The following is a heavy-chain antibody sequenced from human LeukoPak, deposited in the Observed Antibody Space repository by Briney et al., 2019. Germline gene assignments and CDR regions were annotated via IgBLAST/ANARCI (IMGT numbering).Heavy chain of an antibody. CDR1: GGSISSGDYY. CDR3: ARVVPAAVYYFDY. J-gene: IGHJ4*02. D-gene: IGHD2-2*01. V-gene: IGHV4-30-4*08. CDR2: IYYSGST. Sequence: SETLSLTCTVSGGSISSGDYYWSWIRQPPGKGLEWIGYIYYSGSTYYNPSLKSRVTISVDTSKNQFSLKLSSVTAADTAVYYCARVVPAAVYYFDYWGQGTLVTASS.